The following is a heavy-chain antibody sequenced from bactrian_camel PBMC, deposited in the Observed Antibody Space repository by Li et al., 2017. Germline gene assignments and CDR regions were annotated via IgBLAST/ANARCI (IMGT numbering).Heavy chain of an antibody. CDR3: AAEPVWYGSTCDYEYSI. J-gene: IGHJ4*01. CDR2: ITSLPSLFRAA. D-gene: IGHD6*01. V-gene: IGHV3S6*01. CDR1: GITFSRHD. Sequence: VQLVESGGGLVQPGESLRLSCVASGITFSRHDMSWVRQAPGKEVEWVAGITSLPSLFRAASYADSVKGRFTISKDNAKNTLYLQMDSLKPEDTAMYYCAAEPVWYGSTCDYEYSIWGQGTQVTVS.